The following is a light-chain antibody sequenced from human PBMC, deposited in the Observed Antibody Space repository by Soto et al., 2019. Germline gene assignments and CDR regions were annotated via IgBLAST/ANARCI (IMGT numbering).Light chain of an antibody. V-gene: IGKV3-11*01. J-gene: IGKJ4*01. CDR2: DAS. Sequence: EIVLTQSPATLSLSPGERATLACRASQSVSSYLAWYQQKPGQAPRLLIYDASNRATGIPARFSGIGSGTAFTLTISSLEPEDFAVYYCQQRSNGPLTFGGGTKVEIK. CDR1: QSVSSY. CDR3: QQRSNGPLT.